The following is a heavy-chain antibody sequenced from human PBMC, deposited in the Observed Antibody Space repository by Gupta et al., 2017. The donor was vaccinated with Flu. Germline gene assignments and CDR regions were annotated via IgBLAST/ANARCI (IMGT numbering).Heavy chain of an antibody. CDR1: GGSISSYY. D-gene: IGHD5-12*01. V-gene: IGHV4-59*01. Sequence: QVQLQESGPGLVKPSESLSLTCTISGGSISSYYWSWIRQPPGKGLEWIGYIYYSGSTNHNPSLKSRVTISVDTSKNQFSLKLSSVTAADTAVYYCARDGPGDGYNSGYFDYWGQGTLVTVSS. CDR2: IYYSGST. J-gene: IGHJ4*02. CDR3: ARDGPGDGYNSGYFDY.